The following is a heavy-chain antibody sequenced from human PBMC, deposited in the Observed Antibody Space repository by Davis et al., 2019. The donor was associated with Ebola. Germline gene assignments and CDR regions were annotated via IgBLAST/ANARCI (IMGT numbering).Heavy chain of an antibody. Sequence: SVKVSCKASGCTFSSYTISWVRQAPGQGLEWMGRIIPILGIANYAQKFQGRVTITADKSTSTAYMELISLRYEDTAVYYCARGSINLDPWGQGTLVTVSS. V-gene: IGHV1-69*02. CDR1: GCTFSSYT. CDR3: ARGSINLDP. D-gene: IGHD1-14*01. J-gene: IGHJ5*02. CDR2: IIPILGIA.